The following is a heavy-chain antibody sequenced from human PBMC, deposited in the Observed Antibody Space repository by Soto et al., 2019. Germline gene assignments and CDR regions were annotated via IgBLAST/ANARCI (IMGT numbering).Heavy chain of an antibody. CDR3: AKVFGSGYDYDY. J-gene: IGHJ4*02. Sequence: PGGSLRLSCAASGFTFSSYAMSWVRQAPGKGLEWVSAISGTGAGAYYADSVKGRFTISRDNSKTTLYLQLNSLRAEDTAIYHCAKVFGSGYDYDYWGQGTLVTVSS. CDR1: GFTFSSYA. V-gene: IGHV3-23*01. D-gene: IGHD5-12*01. CDR2: ISGTGAGA.